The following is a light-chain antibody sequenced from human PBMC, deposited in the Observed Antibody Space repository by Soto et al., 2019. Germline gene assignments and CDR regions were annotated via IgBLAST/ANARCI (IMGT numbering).Light chain of an antibody. Sequence: EIVVTQSPATRSVSPGERATLSCRASQSVSSNLAWYQQKPGQAPRLLIYGASTRATGIPARFSGSGSGTEFTLTISSLQSEDFAVYYCQQYNNWPPKFGQGTKVDIK. CDR2: GAS. CDR1: QSVSSN. J-gene: IGKJ1*01. CDR3: QQYNNWPPK. V-gene: IGKV3-15*01.